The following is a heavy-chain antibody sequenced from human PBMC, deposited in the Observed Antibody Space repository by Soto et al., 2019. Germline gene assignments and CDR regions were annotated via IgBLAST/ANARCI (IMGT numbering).Heavy chain of an antibody. CDR1: GLTFGSRS. CDR3: AKKVNSGPGSQYFDY. CDR2: ITDTGGDA. Sequence: GGSLRLSCVASGLTFGSRSMSWVRQSPGEGLEWVSTITDTGGDAKYADSVKGRFTISRDNSKNTLFLQMNSLRAEDTAIYYCAKKVNSGPGSQYFDYWGQGTLVTVSS. J-gene: IGHJ4*02. V-gene: IGHV3-23*01. D-gene: IGHD3-10*01.